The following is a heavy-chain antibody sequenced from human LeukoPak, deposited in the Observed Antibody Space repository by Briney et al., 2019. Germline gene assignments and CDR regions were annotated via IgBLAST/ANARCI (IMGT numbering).Heavy chain of an antibody. D-gene: IGHD6-19*01. CDR3: AIDRQYTTGWYYFDY. CDR2: IEYSGGSA. CDR1: GFTLSSYE. V-gene: IGHV3-23*01. J-gene: IGHJ4*02. Sequence: GGSLRLSCTVSGFTLSSYEMSWIRQAPGKGLEWVSSIEYSGGSAYYADSVKGRFTISRDDSKNTLYLQLNSLRADDTAVYYCAIDRQYTTGWYYFDYWGQGTLVTVSS.